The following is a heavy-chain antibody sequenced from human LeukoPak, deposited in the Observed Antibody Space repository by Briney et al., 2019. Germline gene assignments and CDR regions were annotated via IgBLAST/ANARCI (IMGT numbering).Heavy chain of an antibody. CDR2: IFHSGIA. D-gene: IGHD3-16*01. Sequence: SETLSLTCEVSNYPITSDYYWVWIRQPPGQGLEWIGQIFHSGIAHYNPSLKSRVTMSVDTSRSQFSVNLNSVTAADTAVYYCARAGFGAAYNRFYYYMDVWGKGTTVTVSS. V-gene: IGHV4-38-2*01. J-gene: IGHJ6*03. CDR1: NYPITSDYY. CDR3: ARAGFGAAYNRFYYYMDV.